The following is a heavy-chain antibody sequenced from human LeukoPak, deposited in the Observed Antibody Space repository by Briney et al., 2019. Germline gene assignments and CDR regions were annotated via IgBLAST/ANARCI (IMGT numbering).Heavy chain of an antibody. CDR2: TYYRSKWFN. CDR1: GDSVPSNSAA. CDR3: GRLSSDDSSGYYPNWFDP. Sequence: SQTLSLTCVISGDSVPSNSAAWNWLRQSPARGLEWLGRTYYRSKWFNDYAASVKSRITIIPDTSTNQFSLQLNSVTPEDTALYYCGRLSSDDSSGYYPNWFDPWGQGILVTVSS. J-gene: IGHJ5*02. D-gene: IGHD3-22*01. V-gene: IGHV6-1*01.